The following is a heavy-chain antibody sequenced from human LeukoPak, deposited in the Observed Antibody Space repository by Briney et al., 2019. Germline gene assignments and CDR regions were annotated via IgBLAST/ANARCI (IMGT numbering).Heavy chain of an antibody. Sequence: SETPSLTCTVSGGSISSYYWSWIRQPPGKGLEWIGYIYYSGSTNYNPSLKSRVTISVDTSKNQFSLKLSSVTAADTAVYYCARLAAGPYSWFDPWGQGTLVTVSS. CDR3: ARLAAGPYSWFDP. J-gene: IGHJ5*02. CDR2: IYYSGST. D-gene: IGHD6-13*01. V-gene: IGHV4-59*08. CDR1: GGSISSYY.